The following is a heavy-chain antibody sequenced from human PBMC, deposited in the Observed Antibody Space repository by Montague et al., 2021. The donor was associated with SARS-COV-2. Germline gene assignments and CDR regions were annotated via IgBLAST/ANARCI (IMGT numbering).Heavy chain of an antibody. CDR1: GGSFHIFS. D-gene: IGHD1-26*01. J-gene: IGHJ1*01. CDR2: VELGGKT. CDR3: ARGTRVVGVTPGFRW. Sequence: SETLSLTCAVYGGSFHIFSWGWIRQSPGKGLEWNGEVELGGKTNYNPSLKSRVTISVDTSKNQCSLNLTSVTAADAAMYYCARGTRVVGVTPGFRWWGQGTQVAVSS. V-gene: IGHV4-34*01.